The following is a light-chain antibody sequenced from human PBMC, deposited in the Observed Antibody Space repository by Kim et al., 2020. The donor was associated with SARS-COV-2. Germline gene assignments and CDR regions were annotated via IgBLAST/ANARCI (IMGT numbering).Light chain of an antibody. CDR3: QSYDNSLIVV. Sequence: QSVLTQPPSVSGAPGQRVTISCTGSSSNIGAGYDVHWYQQLPGTAPKLLIYGNSNRPSGVPYRFSGSNSGTSASLAITGVQAEDDADYYCQSYDNSLIVVFGGGTQLTVL. CDR2: GNS. J-gene: IGLJ2*01. CDR1: SSNIGAGYD. V-gene: IGLV1-40*01.